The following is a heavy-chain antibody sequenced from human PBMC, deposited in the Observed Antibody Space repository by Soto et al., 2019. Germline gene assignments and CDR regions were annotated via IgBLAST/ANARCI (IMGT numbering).Heavy chain of an antibody. CDR1: GFTFSSYG. CDR3: PRGVGDY. J-gene: IGHJ4*02. V-gene: IGHV3-30*03. Sequence: QVQLVESGGGVVQPGRSLRLSCAASGFTFSSYGMHWVRQAPGKGLEWVAVISYDGSNKYYADSVKGRFTISRDNSKNTLYLQMNSLRAEDTAVYYCPRGVGDYWGQGTLVTVSS. D-gene: IGHD3-10*01. CDR2: ISYDGSNK.